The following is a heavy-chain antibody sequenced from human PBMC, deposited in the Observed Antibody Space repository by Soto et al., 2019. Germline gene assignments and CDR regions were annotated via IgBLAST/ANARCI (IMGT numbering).Heavy chain of an antibody. CDR1: GGSFSGYY. CDR2: INHSGST. CDR3: ARGLRSDFWSGYLPGWFDP. J-gene: IGHJ5*02. V-gene: IGHV4-34*01. D-gene: IGHD3-3*01. Sequence: SETLSLTCAVYGGSFSGYYWSWIRQPPGKGLEWIGEINHSGSTNYNPSLKSRVTISVDTSKNQFSLKLSSVTAADTAVYYCARGLRSDFWSGYLPGWFDPWGQGTLVTVSS.